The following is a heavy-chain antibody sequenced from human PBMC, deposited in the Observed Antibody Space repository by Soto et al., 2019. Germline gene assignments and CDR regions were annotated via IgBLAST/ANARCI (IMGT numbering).Heavy chain of an antibody. D-gene: IGHD6-13*01. CDR1: GASVSSGSYY. V-gene: IGHV4-61*01. J-gene: IGHJ4*02. CDR3: AGGTYSSSWID. CDR2: IHYTGST. Sequence: KPSETLSLTCTVSGASVSSGSYYWSWIRQPPGKGLEWIGYIHYTGSTTYNPSLKSRVTVSVDTSKNQFSLKLTSVTAADTAVYYCAGGTYSSSWIDWGQGTLVTVSS.